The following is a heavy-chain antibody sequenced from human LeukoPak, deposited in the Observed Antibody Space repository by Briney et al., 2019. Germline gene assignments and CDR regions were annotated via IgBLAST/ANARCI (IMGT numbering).Heavy chain of an antibody. Sequence: GRSLRLSCAASGFTFDDYAMHWVRRAPGKGLEWVSGISWNSGSIGYADSVKGRFTISRDNAKNSLYLQMNSLRAEDTALYYCAKEMGYCSSTSCSYYYYGMDVWGQGTTVTVSS. D-gene: IGHD2-2*01. V-gene: IGHV3-9*01. J-gene: IGHJ6*02. CDR3: AKEMGYCSSTSCSYYYYGMDV. CDR1: GFTFDDYA. CDR2: ISWNSGSI.